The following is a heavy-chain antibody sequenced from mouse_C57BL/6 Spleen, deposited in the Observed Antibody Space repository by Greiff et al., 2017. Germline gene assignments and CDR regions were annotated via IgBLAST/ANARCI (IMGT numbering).Heavy chain of an antibody. J-gene: IGHJ2*01. V-gene: IGHV1-82*01. CDR1: GYAFSSSW. D-gene: IGHD1-1*01. Sequence: VQLQESGPELVKPGASVKISCKASGYAFSSSWMNWVKQRPGKGLEWIGRIYPGDGDTNYNQKFKGKSTLTVDKSSSTAYMQLSSLTSEDSAVYYCARGGRTVPYYFDYWGQGTTLTVSS. CDR2: IYPGDGDT. CDR3: ARGGRTVPYYFDY.